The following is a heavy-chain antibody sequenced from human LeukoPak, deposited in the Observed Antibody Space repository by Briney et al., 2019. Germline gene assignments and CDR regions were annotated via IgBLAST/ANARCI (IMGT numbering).Heavy chain of an antibody. J-gene: IGHJ4*02. CDR1: GGTFSSYA. Sequence: PMASVKVSCKASGGTFSSYAISWVRQAPGQGLEWMGGIIPIFGTANYAQKFQGRVTITADESTSTAYMELSSLRSEDTAVYYCTTLPWQWPRYYFDYWGQGTLVTVSS. V-gene: IGHV1-69*13. CDR2: IIPIFGTA. CDR3: TTLPWQWPRYYFDY. D-gene: IGHD6-19*01.